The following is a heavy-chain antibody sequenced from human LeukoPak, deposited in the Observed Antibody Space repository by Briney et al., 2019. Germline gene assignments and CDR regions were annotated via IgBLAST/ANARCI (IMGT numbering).Heavy chain of an antibody. CDR1: GYTFTSYA. Sequence: ASVKVSCKAAGYTFTSYAINWVRQAPGQGLEWMGIINPSGGSTSYAQKFQGRVTMTRDMSTSTVYMELSSLRSEDMAVYYCAREGHGDSGWYRVYFDYWGQGTLVTVSS. CDR2: INPSGGST. J-gene: IGHJ4*02. CDR3: AREGHGDSGWYRVYFDY. D-gene: IGHD6-19*01. V-gene: IGHV1-46*01.